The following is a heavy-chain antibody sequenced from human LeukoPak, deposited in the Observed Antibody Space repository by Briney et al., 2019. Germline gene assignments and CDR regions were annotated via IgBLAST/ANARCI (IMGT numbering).Heavy chain of an antibody. J-gene: IGHJ6*02. CDR2: IYHSGST. V-gene: IGHV4-38-2*02. Sequence: SETLSLTCTVSGYSISSGYYWGWIRQPPGKGLEWIGSIYHSGSTYYNPSLKSRVTISVDTSKNQFSLKLSSVTAADTAVYYCARGKQDSRKYGMDVWGQGTTVTVSS. CDR1: GYSISSGYY. CDR3: ARGKQDSRKYGMDV. D-gene: IGHD4-23*01.